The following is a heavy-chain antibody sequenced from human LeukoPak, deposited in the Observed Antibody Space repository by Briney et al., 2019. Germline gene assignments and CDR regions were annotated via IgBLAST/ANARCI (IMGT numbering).Heavy chain of an antibody. CDR2: ISSSGSTI. CDR3: ARALYYYDSSGYYGY. Sequence: GGSLRLSCAASGFTFSSYEMNWVRQAPGKGLEWVSYISSSGSTIYYVDSVEGRFTISRDSAKNSLYLQMNSLRAEDTAVYYCARALYYYDSSGYYGYWGQGTLVAVSS. J-gene: IGHJ4*02. D-gene: IGHD3-22*01. CDR1: GFTFSSYE. V-gene: IGHV3-48*03.